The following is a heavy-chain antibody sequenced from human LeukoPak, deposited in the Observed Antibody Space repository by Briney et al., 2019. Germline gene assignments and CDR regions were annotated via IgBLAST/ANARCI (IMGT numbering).Heavy chain of an antibody. CDR3: ARVRIVGATGYFDN. J-gene: IGHJ4*02. D-gene: IGHD1-26*01. CDR2: IRNKANSYTT. V-gene: IGHV3-72*01. Sequence: GGSLRLSCAASGFTFSDHYMDWVRQAPGKGLEWVGRIRNKANSYTTEYAASAKGRFIISRDDSKNSLYLRMNSLKTEDTGVYYCARVRIVGATGYFDNWGQGTLVTVSS. CDR1: GFTFSDHY.